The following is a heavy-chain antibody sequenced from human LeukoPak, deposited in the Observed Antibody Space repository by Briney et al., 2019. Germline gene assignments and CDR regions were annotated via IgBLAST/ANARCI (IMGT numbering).Heavy chain of an antibody. Sequence: PGGSLRLSCTASGFTVSSNYMSWDRQAPGKGLEWVSVIYSGGSTSYADSVKGRFTISRDNSKNTLYLQMNSLRAEDTAVYYCARFTHGGDFDYWGQGTLVTVSS. CDR3: ARFTHGGDFDY. CDR2: IYSGGST. V-gene: IGHV3-66*01. J-gene: IGHJ4*02. D-gene: IGHD2-21*01. CDR1: GFTVSSNY.